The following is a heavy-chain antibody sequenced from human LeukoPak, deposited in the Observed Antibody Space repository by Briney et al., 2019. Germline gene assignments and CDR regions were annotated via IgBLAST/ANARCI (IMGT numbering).Heavy chain of an antibody. D-gene: IGHD5-18*01. Sequence: GASVKVSCKASGYTFTSYAMHWVRQAPGQRLEWMGWINAGNGNTKYSQKFQGRVTITRDTSASTAYMELSSLGSEDTAVYYCARVVDVNSYGLFDYWGQGTLVTVSS. CDR3: ARVVDVNSYGLFDY. CDR2: INAGNGNT. CDR1: GYTFTSYA. J-gene: IGHJ4*02. V-gene: IGHV1-3*01.